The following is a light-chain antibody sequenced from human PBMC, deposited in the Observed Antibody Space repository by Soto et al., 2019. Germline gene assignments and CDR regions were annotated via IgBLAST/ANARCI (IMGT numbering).Light chain of an antibody. J-gene: IGKJ1*01. CDR2: LGS. Sequence: DIVMTQSPLSLPVTPGEPASISCRSSQSLLHSNGYNYLDWYLQKPGQSPQLLIYLGSYRASGVTDMCNGSGSGTDFTLQISRVEAEDVGVYYSMQALQTPPCTFGQGTKVEIK. CDR1: QSLLHSNGYNY. CDR3: MQALQTPPCT. V-gene: IGKV2-28*01.